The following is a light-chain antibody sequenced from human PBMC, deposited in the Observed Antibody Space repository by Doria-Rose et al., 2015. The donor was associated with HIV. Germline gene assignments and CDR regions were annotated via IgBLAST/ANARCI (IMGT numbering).Light chain of an antibody. CDR1: QSTGSF. CDR2: AAS. V-gene: IGKV1-39*01. CDR3: QQSYSTPLT. J-gene: IGKJ4*01. Sequence: ITQSPSSLSASVGDRVTITCRASQSTGSFLNWYQQKLGKAHKLLIYAASSLQNVVPSRCSGSGSGTDFTLTISSLQPEDFATYFCQQSYSTPLTFGGGTKVEIK.